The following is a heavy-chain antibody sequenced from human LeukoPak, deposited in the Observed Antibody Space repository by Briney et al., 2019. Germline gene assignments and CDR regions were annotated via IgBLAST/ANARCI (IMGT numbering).Heavy chain of an antibody. CDR1: GGTFSSYA. V-gene: IGHV1-69*05. CDR2: IIPIFGTA. J-gene: IGHJ4*02. D-gene: IGHD1-26*01. CDR3: ARGGLSGSPDGGTYYFDY. Sequence: ASVKVSCKASGGTFSSYAISWVRQAPGQGLEWMGGIIPIFGTANYAQKFQGRVTITTDESTSTAYMELSSLRSEDTAVYYCARGGLSGSPDGGTYYFDYWGQGTLVTVSS.